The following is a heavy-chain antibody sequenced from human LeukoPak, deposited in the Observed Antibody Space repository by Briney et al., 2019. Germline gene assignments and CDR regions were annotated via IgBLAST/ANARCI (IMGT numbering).Heavy chain of an antibody. V-gene: IGHV5-51*01. CDR1: GYSFTSYW. J-gene: IGHJ4*02. Sequence: GESLKISCKGSGYSFTSYWIGWVRQMPEKGLEWMGIIYPGDSDTRYSPSFQGQVTISADKSISTAYLQWSSLKASDTAMYYCARSSPTTWEMDTICDYWGQGTLVTVSS. CDR2: IYPGDSDT. D-gene: IGHD5-24*01. CDR3: ARSSPTTWEMDTICDY.